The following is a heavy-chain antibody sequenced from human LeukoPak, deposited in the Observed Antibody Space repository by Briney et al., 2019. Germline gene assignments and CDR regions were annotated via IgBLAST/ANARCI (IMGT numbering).Heavy chain of an antibody. Sequence: ASVKVSCKASGYTFTGYYMHWVRQAPGQGLEWMGRINPNSGGTNYAQKFQGRVTMTRDTSISTAYMDLSRLSSDDTAVYYCAVIDDTSGYSYFDYWGQGSLVIASS. J-gene: IGHJ4*02. CDR1: GYTFTGYY. CDR3: AVIDDTSGYSYFDY. CDR2: INPNSGGT. V-gene: IGHV1-2*06. D-gene: IGHD3-22*01.